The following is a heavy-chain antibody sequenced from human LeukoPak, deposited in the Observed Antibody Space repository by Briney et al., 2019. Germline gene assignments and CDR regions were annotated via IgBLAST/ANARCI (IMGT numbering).Heavy chain of an antibody. J-gene: IGHJ4*02. V-gene: IGHV5-51*01. CDR2: IYPGDSDT. CDR3: ARLYYYDSSGYYPFDY. D-gene: IGHD3-22*01. CDR1: GYSFTSYW. Sequence: GESLKISCKGSGYSFTSYWIGGVRQLPGKGLEWMGIIYPGDSDTRYSPSFQGQVTISADKSISTAYLQWSSLTASDTAMYYCARLYYYDSSGYYPFDYWGQGTLVTVSS.